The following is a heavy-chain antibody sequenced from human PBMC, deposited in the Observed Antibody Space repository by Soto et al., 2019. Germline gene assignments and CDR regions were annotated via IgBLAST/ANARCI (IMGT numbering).Heavy chain of an antibody. CDR3: ASGYSGPRGGMDV. CDR2: IKQDGSEK. CDR1: GFTFSSYW. Sequence: GSLILSCAASGFTFSSYWMSWVRQAPGKGLEWVANIKQDGSEKYYVDSVKGRFTISRDNAKNSLYLQMNSLRAEDTAVYYCASGYSGPRGGMDVWGQGTTVTVSS. D-gene: IGHD5-12*01. V-gene: IGHV3-7*01. J-gene: IGHJ6*02.